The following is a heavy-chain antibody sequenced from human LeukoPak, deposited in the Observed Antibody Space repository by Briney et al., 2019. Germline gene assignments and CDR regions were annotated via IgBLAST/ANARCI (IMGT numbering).Heavy chain of an antibody. CDR1: GVTFSNFA. CDR3: ARVVGLTGYSSSWYSGYYYYMDV. CDR2: IIPIFGTT. D-gene: IGHD6-13*01. Sequence: ASVKVSCKASGVTFSNFAISWVRQAPGQGLEWMGGIIPIFGTTNYAQKFQDRVTITADKSTSTAYMELSSLRSEDTAVYYCARVVGLTGYSSSWYSGYYYYMDVWGKGTTVTVSS. V-gene: IGHV1-69*06. J-gene: IGHJ6*03.